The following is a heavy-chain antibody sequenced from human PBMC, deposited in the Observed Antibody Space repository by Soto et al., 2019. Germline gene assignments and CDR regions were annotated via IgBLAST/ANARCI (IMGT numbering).Heavy chain of an antibody. CDR3: ARAAMTWLLLRYFDY. CDR1: GGSFSGYY. Sequence: SETLSLTCAVYGGSFSGYYWSWIRQPPGKGLEWIGEINHSGSTNYNPSLKSRVTISVDTSKNQFSLKLSSVTAADTAVYYCARAAMTWLLLRYFDYWGQGTLVTVSS. J-gene: IGHJ4*02. D-gene: IGHD3-22*01. V-gene: IGHV4-34*01. CDR2: INHSGST.